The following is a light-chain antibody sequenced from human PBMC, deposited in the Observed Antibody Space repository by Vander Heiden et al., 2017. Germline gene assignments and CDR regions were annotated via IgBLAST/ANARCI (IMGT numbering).Light chain of an antibody. CDR3: QVWDSGSDHWV. V-gene: IGLV3-21*02. Sequence: SYVLTQPPAVSVAPGQTAKMTCGGNTIVGHSVHWYQQKPGQAPALVVYDDSDRPSGIPERFSGSNSGNTATLTISRVEAGDEADYYCQVWDSGSDHWVFGGGTKLTV. CDR1: TIVGHS. J-gene: IGLJ3*02. CDR2: DDS.